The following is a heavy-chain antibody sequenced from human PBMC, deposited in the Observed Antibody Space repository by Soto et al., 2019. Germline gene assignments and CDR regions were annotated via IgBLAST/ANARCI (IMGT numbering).Heavy chain of an antibody. V-gene: IGHV3-33*01. CDR2: IWYDGSNK. D-gene: IGHD1-1*01. CDR1: GFTFSNYG. CDR3: ARDERTSYFDY. J-gene: IGHJ4*02. Sequence: QVQLAESGGGVVQPGRSLRLSCAASGFTFSNYGMHWVRQAPGRGLEWVAIIWYDGSNKYYADSVKGRFTISRDNSKNPLYLKMDSLRAEDTAGCYCARDERTSYFDYWGQGNLVTVSS.